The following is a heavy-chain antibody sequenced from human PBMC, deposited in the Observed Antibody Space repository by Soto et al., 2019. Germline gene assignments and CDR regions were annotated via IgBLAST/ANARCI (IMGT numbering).Heavy chain of an antibody. CDR1: GFTFSSYW. V-gene: IGHV3-74*01. D-gene: IGHD3-22*01. CDR2: INSDGSST. J-gene: IGHJ5*02. Sequence: GGSLRLSCAASGFTFSSYWMHWVRQAPGKGLVWVSRINSDGSSTSYADTVKGRFTISRDNAKNTLYLQMNSLRAEDTAVYYCARADIPRYYYDSSGSSWFDPWGQGT. CDR3: ARADIPRYYYDSSGSSWFDP.